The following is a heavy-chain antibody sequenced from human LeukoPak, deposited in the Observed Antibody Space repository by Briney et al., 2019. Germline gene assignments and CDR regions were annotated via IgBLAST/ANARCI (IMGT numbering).Heavy chain of an antibody. J-gene: IGHJ3*02. Sequence: GGSLRLSCAASGFTVSSNYMSWVRQAPGKGLEWVSVIYSGDSTYYAESVKGRFSISRDNSKNTVYLQMNSLRAEDAAVYYCARGGYGEYVQAFDIWGQGTMVTVSS. CDR1: GFTVSSNY. CDR3: ARGGYGEYVQAFDI. V-gene: IGHV3-53*01. D-gene: IGHD4-17*01. CDR2: IYSGDST.